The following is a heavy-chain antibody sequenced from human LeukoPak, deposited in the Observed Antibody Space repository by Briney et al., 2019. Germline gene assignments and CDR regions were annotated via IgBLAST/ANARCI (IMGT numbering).Heavy chain of an antibody. CDR1: GFTLSSYW. D-gene: IGHD7-27*01. J-gene: IGHJ2*01. CDR2: IYTDGSGI. Sequence: GGSLRLSCAASGFTLSSYWMHWVRQAPGKGLVWVSRIYTDGSGISSADSVKGRFTISRDNAKNMLYLQMNSLRAEDTAVYYCAREDLGIDWYFDLWGRGTLVTVSS. V-gene: IGHV3-74*01. CDR3: AREDLGIDWYFDL.